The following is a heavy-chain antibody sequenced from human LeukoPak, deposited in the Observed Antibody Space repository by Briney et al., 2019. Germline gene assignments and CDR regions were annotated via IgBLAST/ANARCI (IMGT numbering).Heavy chain of an antibody. Sequence: EASVKVSCKASGYTFTSNDINWVRQASGQGLEWMGWMNPNSGVTGYAQKFQGRVSMTRDTSISTAYMELSSLRSEDTAVYYCARDLRRLRRDSSGTKGCFGYWGQGTRVTVSS. CDR3: ARDLRRLRRDSSGTKGCFGY. D-gene: IGHD6-6*01. V-gene: IGHV1-8*01. CDR2: MNPNSGVT. CDR1: GYTFTSND. J-gene: IGHJ4*02.